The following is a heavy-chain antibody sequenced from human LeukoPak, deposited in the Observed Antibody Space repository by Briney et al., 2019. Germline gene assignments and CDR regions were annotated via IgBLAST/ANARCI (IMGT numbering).Heavy chain of an antibody. Sequence: SQTLSLTCAISGDSVSSNNAAWNWIRQSPSRGLEWLGRTYYRSKWYNDYAVSVKSRITINPDTSKIQFSLQLNSMTPEDTAVYYCAKAYSSGWYYFDYWGQGTLVTVSS. D-gene: IGHD6-19*01. CDR1: GDSVSSNNAA. J-gene: IGHJ4*02. CDR2: TYYRSKWYN. V-gene: IGHV6-1*01. CDR3: AKAYSSGWYYFDY.